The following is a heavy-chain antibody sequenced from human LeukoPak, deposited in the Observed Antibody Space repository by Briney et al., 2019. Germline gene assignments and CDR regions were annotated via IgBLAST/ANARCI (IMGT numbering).Heavy chain of an antibody. D-gene: IGHD5-12*01. CDR2: ISSSSSYI. V-gene: IGHV3-21*01. Sequence: KPGGSLRLSCAASGFTFSSYAMSWVRQAPGKGLEWVSSISSSSSYIYYAGSVKGRFTISRDNAKNSLYLQMNSLRAEDTAVYYCAREWLRLPDYWGQGTLVTVSS. J-gene: IGHJ4*02. CDR3: AREWLRLPDY. CDR1: GFTFSSYA.